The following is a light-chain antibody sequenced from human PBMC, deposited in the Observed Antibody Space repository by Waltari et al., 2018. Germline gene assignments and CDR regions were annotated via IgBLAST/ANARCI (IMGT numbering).Light chain of an antibody. CDR2: GAF. J-gene: IGKJ2*01. CDR1: QSLNISY. Sequence: DIVLTQSPGPMSLSPWAIATFSCRASQSLNISYVAWYQHKSGQATRLHINGAFYRATGIPDRFSGSGYGTDVTRTISRLEPDDIAVYYCQQYDTSPATCGQRTKLEIK. CDR3: QQYDTSPAT. V-gene: IGKV3-20*01.